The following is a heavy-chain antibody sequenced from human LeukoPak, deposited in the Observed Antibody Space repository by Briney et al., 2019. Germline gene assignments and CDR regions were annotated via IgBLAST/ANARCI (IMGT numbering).Heavy chain of an antibody. CDR1: GFTFSSYS. D-gene: IGHD3-10*01. CDR3: ARGGVDYYGSGTYYLMYYFDY. Sequence: PGGSLRLSCAVSGFTFSSYSMNWVRQAPGKGLEWVSGISGSGGATYYADSVKGRFTISRDDPHNTLYLQMNSLRAEDTAVYFCARGGVDYYGSGTYYLMYYFDYWGQGALVTVSS. V-gene: IGHV3-23*01. J-gene: IGHJ4*02. CDR2: ISGSGGAT.